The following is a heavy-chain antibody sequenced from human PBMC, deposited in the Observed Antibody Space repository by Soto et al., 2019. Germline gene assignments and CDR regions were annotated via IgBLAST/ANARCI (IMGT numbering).Heavy chain of an antibody. J-gene: IGHJ6*02. CDR2: ISAYNGNT. CDR3: AREGPAPYYYYGMDV. Sequence: QVQLVQSGGEVKKPGASVKVSCKTSGYSFTTYGISWVRQAPGQGLEWMGWISAYNGNTNYAQKLQDRVTRTTDTSTSTAYMELRSLRSDDTAVYYCAREGPAPYYYYGMDVWGQGSKVTVSS. V-gene: IGHV1-18*01. CDR1: GYSFTTYG.